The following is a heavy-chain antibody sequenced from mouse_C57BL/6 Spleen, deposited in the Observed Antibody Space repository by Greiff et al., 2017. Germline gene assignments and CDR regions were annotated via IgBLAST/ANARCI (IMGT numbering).Heavy chain of an antibody. D-gene: IGHD1-1*01. Sequence: EVQLVESEGGLVQPGSSMKLSCTASGFTFSDYYMAWVRQVPEKGLEWVANINYDGSSTYYLDSLKSRFIISRDNAKNILYLQMSSLKSEDTATXYCARDNYYGSSYDYAMDYWGQGTSVTVSS. V-gene: IGHV5-16*01. CDR2: INYDGSST. CDR1: GFTFSDYY. J-gene: IGHJ4*01. CDR3: ARDNYYGSSYDYAMDY.